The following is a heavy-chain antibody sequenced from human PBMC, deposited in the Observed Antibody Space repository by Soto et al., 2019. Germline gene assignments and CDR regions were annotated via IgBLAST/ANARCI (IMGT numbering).Heavy chain of an antibody. Sequence: PGGSLRLSCAASGFTFSDYYMSWIRQAPGKGLEWVSYISSSGSTIYYADSVKGRFTISRDNAKNSLYLQMNSLRDEDTAVYYCARGEGDYVWGSYRTYNWFDPWGQGTLVTVSS. V-gene: IGHV3-11*04. CDR2: ISSSGSTI. D-gene: IGHD3-16*02. CDR3: ARGEGDYVWGSYRTYNWFDP. J-gene: IGHJ5*02. CDR1: GFTFSDYY.